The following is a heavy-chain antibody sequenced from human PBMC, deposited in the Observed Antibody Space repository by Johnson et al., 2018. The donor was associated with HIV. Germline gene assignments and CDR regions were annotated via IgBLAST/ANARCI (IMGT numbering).Heavy chain of an antibody. CDR1: GFSFSSYA. J-gene: IGHJ3*02. CDR2: ISYDGGLK. CDR3: TRDWGEDGYTWGLAFDI. Sequence: VQLVESGGGVVQPGRSLRLSCAASGFSFSSYAMHWVRQAPGKGLEWVTVISYDGGLKYYADSVKGRFTVSRDHSKNTLNLQMNSLRPEDTGVYYCTRDWGEDGYTWGLAFDIWGQGTMVTVSS. D-gene: IGHD5-24*01. V-gene: IGHV3-30*04.